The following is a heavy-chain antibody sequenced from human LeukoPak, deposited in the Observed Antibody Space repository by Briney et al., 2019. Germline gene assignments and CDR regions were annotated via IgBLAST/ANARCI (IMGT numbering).Heavy chain of an antibody. CDR1: GFTVSSNY. D-gene: IGHD3-16*02. J-gene: IGHJ4*02. V-gene: IGHV3-66*01. CDR3: ASLTFGGVIEYYFDY. Sequence: PGRSLRLSCAASGFTVSSNYMSWVRQAPGKGLEWVSVIYSGGSTYYADSVKGRFTISIDNSKNTLYLQMNSLRAEDTAVYYCASLTFGGVIEYYFDYWGQGTLVTVSS. CDR2: IYSGGST.